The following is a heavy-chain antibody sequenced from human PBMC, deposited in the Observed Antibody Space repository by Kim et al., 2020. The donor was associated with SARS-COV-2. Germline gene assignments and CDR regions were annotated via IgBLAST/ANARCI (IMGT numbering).Heavy chain of an antibody. CDR2: M. CDR3: ARRRRADAFDI. J-gene: IGHJ3*02. V-gene: IGHV3-48*03. Sequence: MYYADSVMDRFSITRDNATDSLYLQMTSLRAEATAVYYCARRRRADAFDIWGLGTMVTVSS.